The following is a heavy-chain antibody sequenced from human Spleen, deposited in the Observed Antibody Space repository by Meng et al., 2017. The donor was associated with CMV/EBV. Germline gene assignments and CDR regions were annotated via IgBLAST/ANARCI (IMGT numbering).Heavy chain of an antibody. Sequence: GSLRLSCTVSTDSFNNINFYWGWIRQPPGKGLEWIGNIYFTGNTYYNPSLQSRVTIRVDTSKKQFSLELKSVTAADTARYYCAREVVSSGSALDYWSRGALVTVSS. D-gene: IGHD3-10*01. CDR1: TDSFNNINFY. J-gene: IGHJ4*02. V-gene: IGHV4-39*07. CDR3: AREVVSSGSALDY. CDR2: IYFTGNT.